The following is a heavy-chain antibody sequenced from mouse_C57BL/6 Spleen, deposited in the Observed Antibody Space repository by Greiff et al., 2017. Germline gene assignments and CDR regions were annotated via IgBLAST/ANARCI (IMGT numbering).Heavy chain of an antibody. CDR1: GYAFSSSW. D-gene: IGHD2-3*01. V-gene: IGHV1-82*01. CDR3: ARWSDGYFYAMDY. CDR2: IYPGDGDT. J-gene: IGHJ4*01. Sequence: VQLQQSGPELVKPGASVKISCKASGYAFSSSWMNWVKQRPGKGLEWIGRIYPGDGDTNYNGKFKGKATLTADKSSSTAYRQLSSLTSEDSAVYFCARWSDGYFYAMDYWGQGTSVTVSS.